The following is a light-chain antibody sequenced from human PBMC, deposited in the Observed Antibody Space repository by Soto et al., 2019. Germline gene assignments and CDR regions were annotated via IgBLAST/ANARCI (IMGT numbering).Light chain of an antibody. CDR3: QQYGNSPRT. Sequence: EIVLTQSPGTLSLSPGGRATLSCRASQSVSSSYLAWYQQKPGQAPRLLIYDASSRATGIPDRFSGSGSGTDFTLTISRLEPEDFAVYYCQQYGNSPRTFGQGTKVDIK. CDR1: QSVSSSY. J-gene: IGKJ1*01. CDR2: DAS. V-gene: IGKV3-20*01.